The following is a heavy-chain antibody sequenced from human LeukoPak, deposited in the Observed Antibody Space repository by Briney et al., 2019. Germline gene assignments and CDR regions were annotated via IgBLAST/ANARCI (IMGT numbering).Heavy chain of an antibody. CDR2: VNPNSGNT. CDR1: GYTFTSYD. D-gene: IGHD5-18*01. J-gene: IGHJ3*02. Sequence: ASVKVSCKASGYTFTSYDINWVRQATGQGLEWMGWVNPNSGNTGYAQKFQGRVTITRNTSISTAYMELSSLRSEDTAVYYCARDRGYSDGSSDIWGQGTMVTVSS. CDR3: ARDRGYSDGSSDI. V-gene: IGHV1-8*03.